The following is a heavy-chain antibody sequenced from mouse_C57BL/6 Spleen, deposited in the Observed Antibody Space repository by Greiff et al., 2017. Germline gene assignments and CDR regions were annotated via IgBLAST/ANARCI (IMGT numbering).Heavy chain of an antibody. CDR1: GYSFTSYW. J-gene: IGHJ2*01. CDR3: ARWEVTTQYYFDY. D-gene: IGHD2-2*01. CDR2: IDPSASET. Sequence: VQLQQPGAELVRPGSSVKLSCKASGYSFTSYWMHWVKQRPIQSLEWIGNIDPSASETHYNQKFKDKATLTVSKSSSTAYMQLSSLTSEDSAVYYCARWEVTTQYYFDYWGQGTTRTVSS. V-gene: IGHV1-52*01.